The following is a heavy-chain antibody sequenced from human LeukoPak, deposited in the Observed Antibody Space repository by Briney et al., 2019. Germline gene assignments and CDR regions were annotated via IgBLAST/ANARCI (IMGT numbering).Heavy chain of an antibody. D-gene: IGHD6-19*01. J-gene: IGHJ4*02. Sequence: SVKVSCKASGGTFSSYAISWVRQAPGQGLKWMGGIIPIFGTANYAQKFQGRVTITADESTSTAYMELSSLRSEDTAVYYCARVGAPYSSGWSIFFDYWGQGTLVTVSS. V-gene: IGHV1-69*13. CDR2: IIPIFGTA. CDR3: ARVGAPYSSGWSIFFDY. CDR1: GGTFSSYA.